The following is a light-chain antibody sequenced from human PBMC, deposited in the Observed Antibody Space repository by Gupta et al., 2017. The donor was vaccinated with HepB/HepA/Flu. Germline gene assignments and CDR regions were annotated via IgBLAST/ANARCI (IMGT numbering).Light chain of an antibody. CDR2: DAS. CDR1: QSVNSY. V-gene: IGKV3-11*01. CDR3: QQRSNWPIT. Sequence: EIVLTQSPATLSLSPGERATLSCRASQSVNSYLAWYQQKPGQAPRLLIYDASNRAAGIPARFSGSGSGTDFTLSISSLEPEDFAVYYCQQRSNWPITFGQGTRVEIK. J-gene: IGKJ5*01.